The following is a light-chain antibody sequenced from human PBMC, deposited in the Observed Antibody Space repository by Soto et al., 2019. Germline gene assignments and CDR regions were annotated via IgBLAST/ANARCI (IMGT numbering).Light chain of an antibody. CDR3: QKYNGTPRT. Sequence: IQVTQSPSSLSASVGDRVTITCRASQDISGHLAWYQQKPGKVPKLLIYEASTLQSRVPSRFSASGSWTAFTLTLSSLQPEDVATYYCQKYNGTPRTFGQGTKVELK. J-gene: IGKJ1*01. CDR2: EAS. V-gene: IGKV1-27*01. CDR1: QDISGH.